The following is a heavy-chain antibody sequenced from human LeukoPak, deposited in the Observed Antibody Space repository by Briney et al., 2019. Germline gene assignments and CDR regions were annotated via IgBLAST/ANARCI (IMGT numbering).Heavy chain of an antibody. CDR1: GFTFSTYR. CDR3: AREYSSSWFSDY. J-gene: IGHJ4*02. D-gene: IGHD6-13*01. CDR2: ISGSSNTI. V-gene: IGHV3-48*02. Sequence: GGSLRLSCAASGFTFSTYRMNWVRQAPGKGLEWVSYISGSSNTIYYADSVKGRFTISRDNAKNSLYLHMNSLRDEDTAVYYCAREYSSSWFSDYWGRGTLVTVSS.